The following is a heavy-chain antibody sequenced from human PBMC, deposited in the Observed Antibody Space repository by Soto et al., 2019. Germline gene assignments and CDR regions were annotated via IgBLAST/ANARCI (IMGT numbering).Heavy chain of an antibody. CDR1: GYTFTNHR. CDR3: ARGNSDYDFWSGYHNWFDP. J-gene: IGHJ5*02. CDR2: INPYNGDT. V-gene: IGHV1-18*01. D-gene: IGHD3-3*01. Sequence: ASVKVSCKTSGYTFTNHRISWVRQAPGQGPEWMGWINPYNGDTNYAQKLQGRVTMTTDTSTSTAYMELRSLRSDDTAVYYCARGNSDYDFWSGYHNWFDPWGQGTLVTVSS.